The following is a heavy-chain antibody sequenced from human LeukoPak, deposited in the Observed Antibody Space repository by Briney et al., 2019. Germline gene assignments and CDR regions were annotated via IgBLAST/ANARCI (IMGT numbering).Heavy chain of an antibody. CDR2: ISSSGSTI. Sequence: GGSLRLSCAASGFTFSDYYMSWIRQAPGKGLEWVSYISSSGSTIYYADSAKGRFTISRDNAKNSLYLQMNSLRAEDTAVYYCARPYYDFWSGSVDYWGQGTLVTVSS. D-gene: IGHD3-3*01. V-gene: IGHV3-11*01. J-gene: IGHJ4*02. CDR1: GFTFSDYY. CDR3: ARPYYDFWSGSVDY.